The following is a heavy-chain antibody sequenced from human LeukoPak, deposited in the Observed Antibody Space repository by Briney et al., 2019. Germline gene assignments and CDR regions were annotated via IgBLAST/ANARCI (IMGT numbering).Heavy chain of an antibody. CDR3: ARDYYESSGYFGY. CDR1: GYTFTGYY. V-gene: IGHV1-2*02. Sequence: ASVKVSCKASGYTFTGYYMHWVREAPGQGLEWMGWINPNSGGTNYAQKFQGRVTMTRDTSISTAYMELSRLRSDDTAVYYCARDYYESSGYFGYWGQGTVVTVSS. D-gene: IGHD3-22*01. J-gene: IGHJ4*02. CDR2: INPNSGGT.